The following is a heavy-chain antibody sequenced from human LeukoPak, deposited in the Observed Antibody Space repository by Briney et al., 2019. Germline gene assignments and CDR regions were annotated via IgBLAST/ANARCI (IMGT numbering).Heavy chain of an antibody. J-gene: IGHJ6*02. D-gene: IGHD3-10*01. Sequence: GGSLRLSCAASGFTFDDYAMHWVRQAPGKGLEWVSGISWNSGSIGYADSVKGRFTISRDSAKNSLYLQMNSLRAEDTALYYCAKDPSRAGYYYGMDVWGQGTTVTVSS. CDR3: AKDPSRAGYYYGMDV. CDR1: GFTFDDYA. V-gene: IGHV3-9*01. CDR2: ISWNSGSI.